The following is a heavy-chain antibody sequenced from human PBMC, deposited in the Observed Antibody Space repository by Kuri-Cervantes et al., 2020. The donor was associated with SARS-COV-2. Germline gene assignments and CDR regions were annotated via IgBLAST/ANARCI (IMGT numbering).Heavy chain of an antibody. D-gene: IGHD3-16*01. CDR1: GGTFSSYA. CDR3: ARDRGVMITFGGVDQYYYGMDV. J-gene: IGHJ6*02. CDR2: IIPIFGTA. Sequence: SVKVSCRASGGTFSSYAISWVRQAPGQGLEWMGGIIPIFGTANYAQKLQGRVTITADESTSIAYMELSSLRSEDTAVYYCARDRGVMITFGGVDQYYYGMDVWGQGTTVTVSS. V-gene: IGHV1-69*13.